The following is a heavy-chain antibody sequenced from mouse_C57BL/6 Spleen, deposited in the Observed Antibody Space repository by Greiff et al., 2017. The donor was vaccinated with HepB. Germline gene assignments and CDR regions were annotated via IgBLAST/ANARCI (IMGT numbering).Heavy chain of an antibody. V-gene: IGHV6-3*01. CDR3: TGPDSNYDWFAY. D-gene: IGHD2-5*01. CDR1: GFTFSNYW. Sequence: EVQRVESGGGLVQPGGTMKLSCVASGFTFSNYWMNWVRQSPEKGLEWVAQIRLKSDNYATHYAESVKGRFTISRDDSKSSVYLQMNNLRAEDTGIYYCTGPDSNYDWFAYWGQGTLVTVSA. J-gene: IGHJ3*01. CDR2: IRLKSDNYAT.